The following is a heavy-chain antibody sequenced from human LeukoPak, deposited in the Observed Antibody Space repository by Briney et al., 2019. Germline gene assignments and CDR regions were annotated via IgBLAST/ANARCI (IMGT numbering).Heavy chain of an antibody. D-gene: IGHD6-13*01. J-gene: IGHJ1*01. Sequence: SETLSLTCTVSGGSISSYYWSWIRQPPGKGLEWIGYIYYSASTNYNPSLKSRVTISLDTSKNQFSLKVSSVTAADTAVYYCARGWQQLPRGYFRHWGQGTLVTVSS. V-gene: IGHV4-59*01. CDR1: GGSISSYY. CDR3: ARGWQQLPRGYFRH. CDR2: IYYSAST.